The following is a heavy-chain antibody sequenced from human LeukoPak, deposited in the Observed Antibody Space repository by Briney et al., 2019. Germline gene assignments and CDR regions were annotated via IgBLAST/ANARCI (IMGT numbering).Heavy chain of an antibody. J-gene: IGHJ4*02. Sequence: PGGSLRLSCAASGFTFSSYDMHWVRQATGKGLEWVSAIGTAGDTYYPGSVKGRFTISRENAKNSLYLQMNSLRAEDTAVYYCARLAPGDSSYDYWGQGTLVTVSS. CDR1: GFTFSSYD. CDR2: IGTAGDT. V-gene: IGHV3-13*01. D-gene: IGHD3-22*01. CDR3: ARLAPGDSSYDY.